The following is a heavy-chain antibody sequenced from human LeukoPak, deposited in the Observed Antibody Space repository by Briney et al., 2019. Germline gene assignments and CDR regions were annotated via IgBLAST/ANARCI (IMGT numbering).Heavy chain of an antibody. D-gene: IGHD6-6*01. V-gene: IGHV3-33*01. CDR1: GFTLSSYG. J-gene: IGHJ4*02. CDR3: ARDGSLSIEYSSSSGFEY. CDR2: IWFDGSNK. Sequence: GGSLRLSCAASGFTLSSYGMHWIRQAPGKGLEWMAVIWFDGSNKYYADSVKGRFTVSRDNAKNTLYLQMNSLRAEDTVVYYCARDGSLSIEYSSSSGFEYWGQGTLVTVSS.